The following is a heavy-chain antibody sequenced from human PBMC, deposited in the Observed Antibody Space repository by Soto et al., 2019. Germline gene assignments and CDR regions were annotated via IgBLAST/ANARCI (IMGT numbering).Heavy chain of an antibody. CDR3: ARDLRSHYYYYYGMDV. D-gene: IGHD1-26*01. V-gene: IGHV1-69*13. Sequence: GASVKVSCKASGGAFSSYAISWVRQAPGQGLEWMGGIIPIFGTANYAQKFQGRVTITADESTSTAYMELSSLRSEDTAVYYCARDLRSHYYYYYGMDVWGQGTTVTVSS. CDR2: IIPIFGTA. CDR1: GGAFSSYA. J-gene: IGHJ6*02.